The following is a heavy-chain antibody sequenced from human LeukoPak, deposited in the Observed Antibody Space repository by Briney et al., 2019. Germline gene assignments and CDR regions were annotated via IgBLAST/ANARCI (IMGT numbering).Heavy chain of an antibody. CDR2: ISWNSGSI. J-gene: IGHJ4*02. CDR3: AKDGYSSSWYYFDY. D-gene: IGHD6-13*01. Sequence: GRSLRLSCAASGFTFDDYAMHWVRQAPGKGLEWVSGISWNSGSIGYADSVKGRFTISRDNAKNSLYLQMNGLRAEDTALYYCAKDGYSSSWYYFDYWGQGTLVTVSS. V-gene: IGHV3-9*01. CDR1: GFTFDDYA.